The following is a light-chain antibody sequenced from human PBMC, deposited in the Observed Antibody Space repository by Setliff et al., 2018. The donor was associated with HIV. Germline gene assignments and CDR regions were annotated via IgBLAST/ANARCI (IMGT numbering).Light chain of an antibody. J-gene: IGKJ2*01. V-gene: IGKV1-39*01. CDR3: QQTYSAPYT. CDR1: QNILNY. CDR2: GTS. Sequence: DVQMTQSPSSLSASVGDRVTITCRASQNILNYLNWYQQKPGKAPNLLIHGTSSLESGVPSRFSGSRSGTDFTLTISSLQPEDFETYYCQQTYSAPYTFGQGTKVDIK.